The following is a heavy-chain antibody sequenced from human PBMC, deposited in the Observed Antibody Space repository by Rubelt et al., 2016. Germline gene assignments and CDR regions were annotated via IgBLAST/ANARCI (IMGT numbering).Heavy chain of an antibody. CDR2: ISAYNGNT. D-gene: IGHD5-24*01. CDR3: ARRDGYNWDDAFDI. J-gene: IGHJ3*02. CDR1: GYTFTSYG. Sequence: QVQLVQSGAEVKKPGASVKVSCKASGYTFTSYGISWVRQAPGQGLEWMGWISAYNGNTNYAQKRQGRVTMTTDTSTGTAYRELRSLRSDDTAVYYCARRDGYNWDDAFDIWGQGTMVTVSS. V-gene: IGHV1-18*01.